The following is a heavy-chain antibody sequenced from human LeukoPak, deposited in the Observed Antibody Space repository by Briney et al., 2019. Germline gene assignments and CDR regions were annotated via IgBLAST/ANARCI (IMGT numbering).Heavy chain of an antibody. Sequence: GGSLRLSCAASGFTFSSYAMSWVRQAPGKGLEWVSAISVSGGSTYYADSVKGRFTISRDNSKNTLYLQMNSLRAGDTAVYYCAKDTSPPAWSSGFDYWGQGTLVTVSS. CDR2: ISVSGGST. CDR3: AKDTSPPAWSSGFDY. CDR1: GFTFSSYA. D-gene: IGHD3-22*01. V-gene: IGHV3-23*01. J-gene: IGHJ4*02.